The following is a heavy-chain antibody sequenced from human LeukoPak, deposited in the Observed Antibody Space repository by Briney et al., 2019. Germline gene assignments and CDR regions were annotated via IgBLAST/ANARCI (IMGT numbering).Heavy chain of an antibody. Sequence: SETLSLTCTVSGGSISSYYWSWIRQPPGKGLEWIGYIYYSGSTNYNPSLKSRVTISVDTSKNQFSPKLSSVTAADTAVYYCARAPSRGPNLRIFDYWGQGTLVTVSS. CDR1: GGSISSYY. J-gene: IGHJ4*02. D-gene: IGHD1-14*01. CDR2: IYYSGST. V-gene: IGHV4-59*01. CDR3: ARAPSRGPNLRIFDY.